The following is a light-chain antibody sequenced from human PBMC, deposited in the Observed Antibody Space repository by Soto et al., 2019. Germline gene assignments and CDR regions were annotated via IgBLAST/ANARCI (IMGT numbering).Light chain of an antibody. CDR1: SSDIGGHNF. V-gene: IGLV2-14*01. Sequence: QSALTQPAAVSGSPGQSITISCTGTSSDIGGHNFVSWYQYHPGKAPKLLIYEVSYRASGVSNRFTGSKSANTASLTISGLQAEDEADYSCSSYTTSSYVVFGGGTKLTVL. CDR3: SSYTTSSYVV. CDR2: EVS. J-gene: IGLJ2*01.